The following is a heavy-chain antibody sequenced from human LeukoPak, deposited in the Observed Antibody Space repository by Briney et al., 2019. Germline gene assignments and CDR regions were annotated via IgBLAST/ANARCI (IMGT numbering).Heavy chain of an antibody. J-gene: IGHJ4*02. CDR3: VRSGGGYVGPFNY. D-gene: IGHD2-15*01. Sequence: ETLSLTCTVSGGSISSYYWSWIRQPAGKGLEWMGIIYPGDSDTRYSPSFQGQVTISADKSISTAYLQWSSLKASDTAMYYCVRSGGGYVGPFNYWGQGTLVTVSS. CDR2: IYPGDSDT. CDR1: GGSISSYY. V-gene: IGHV5-51*01.